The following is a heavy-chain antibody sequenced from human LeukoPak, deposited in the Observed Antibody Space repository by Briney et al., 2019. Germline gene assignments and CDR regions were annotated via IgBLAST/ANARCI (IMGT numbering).Heavy chain of an antibody. CDR1: GGTFSSYT. J-gene: IGHJ5*02. CDR3: ARDYGGNARFDP. V-gene: IGHV1-69*04. D-gene: IGHD4-23*01. Sequence: ASVKVSCKASGGTFSSYTISWVRQAPGQGLEWMGRIIPILGIANYAQKFQGRVTITADKSTSTAYMEQSSLRSEDTAVYYCARDYGGNARFDPWGQGTLVTVSS. CDR2: IIPILGIA.